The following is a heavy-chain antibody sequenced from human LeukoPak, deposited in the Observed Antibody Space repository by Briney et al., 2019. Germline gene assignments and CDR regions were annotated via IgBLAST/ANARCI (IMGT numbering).Heavy chain of an antibody. J-gene: IGHJ4*02. CDR2: ISYDGSNK. Sequence: SGGSLRLSCAASGFTFSSYAMHWVRQAPGKGLEWVAVISYDGSNKCYADSVKGRFTISRDNSKNTLYLQVNSLRAEDTAVYYCARDVGSGSYLDYWGQGTLVTVSS. CDR3: ARDVGSGSYLDY. CDR1: GFTFSSYA. V-gene: IGHV3-30*04. D-gene: IGHD3-10*01.